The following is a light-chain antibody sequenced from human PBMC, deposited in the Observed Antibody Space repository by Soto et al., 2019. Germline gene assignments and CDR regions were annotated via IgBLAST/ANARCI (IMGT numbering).Light chain of an antibody. J-gene: IGKJ1*01. V-gene: IGKV3-20*01. CDR2: GAS. CDR3: QQYGSSPPSWT. Sequence: EIVLTQSPGTLSLSPGERATLSCRASQSVSSSYLAWYQQKPGQAPRLLIYGASSRATGIPDRFSGSGSGTDFTLTISSREPEDFAVYYCQQYGSSPPSWTFGQGTKVEIK. CDR1: QSVSSSY.